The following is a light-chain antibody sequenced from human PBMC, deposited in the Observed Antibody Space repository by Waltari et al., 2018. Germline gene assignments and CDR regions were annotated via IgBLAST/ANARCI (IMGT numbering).Light chain of an antibody. Sequence: QSVLPQPPSASGTPGQRVTISCSGRSSTIGSNTVNWYQQLPGPAPKLLIYSNNQRPSGVPDRFSGSKSGTSASLAISGLQSEDEADYYCAAWDDSLNGRGVFGTGTKVTVL. CDR1: SSTIGSNT. CDR3: AAWDDSLNGRGV. V-gene: IGLV1-44*01. CDR2: SNN. J-gene: IGLJ1*01.